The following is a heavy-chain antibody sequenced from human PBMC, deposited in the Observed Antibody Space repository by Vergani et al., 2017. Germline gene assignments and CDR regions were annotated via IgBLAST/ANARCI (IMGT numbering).Heavy chain of an antibody. V-gene: IGHV3-7*01. D-gene: IGHD3-22*01. Sequence: EVQLVEFGGGLVQPGGSLRLSCAASGFTFSSFWMTWVRQAPGKGLEWVANIKQDGSEMYYVDSVKGRFTISRDNAKSSLYLQMNSLRVEDTAVYYCAREPRFYYDSSSHYNTRGYWGQGTLVTVSS. CDR3: AREPRFYYDSSSHYNTRGY. CDR1: GFTFSSFW. CDR2: IKQDGSEM. J-gene: IGHJ4*02.